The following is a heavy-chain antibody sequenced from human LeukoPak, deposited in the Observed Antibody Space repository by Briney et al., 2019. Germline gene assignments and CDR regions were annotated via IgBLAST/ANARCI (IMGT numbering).Heavy chain of an antibody. CDR2: ISETSSTI. J-gene: IGHJ6*03. D-gene: IGHD1-26*01. CDR1: GFTFSSYG. V-gene: IGHV3-48*01. CDR3: ARVRGAGLQYYYMDV. Sequence: GGSLRLSCAASGFTFSSYGMNWVRQAPGRGLEWAAYISETSSTIYYADSVKGRFTISRGNAKDSVYLQMNSLRADDTAVYYCARVRGAGLQYYYMDVWGKGTTVTVSS.